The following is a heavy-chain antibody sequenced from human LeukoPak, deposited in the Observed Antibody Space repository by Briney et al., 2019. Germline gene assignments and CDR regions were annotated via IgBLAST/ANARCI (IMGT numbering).Heavy chain of an antibody. J-gene: IGHJ4*02. Sequence: PSETLSLTCTASGGSISGYYWSWIRQPPGKGLQFIGYIYYSGSTNYNPSLESRVTISVDTSKNQFSLKLRSVTAADTAVYYCARLSKDTVVLPAAMAHYFDYWGQGTLVTVSS. V-gene: IGHV4-59*08. CDR1: GGSISGYY. CDR2: IYYSGST. D-gene: IGHD2-2*01. CDR3: ARLSKDTVVLPAAMAHYFDY.